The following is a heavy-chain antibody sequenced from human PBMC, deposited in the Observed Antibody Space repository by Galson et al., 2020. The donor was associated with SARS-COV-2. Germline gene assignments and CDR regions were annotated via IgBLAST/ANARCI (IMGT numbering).Heavy chain of an antibody. V-gene: IGHV3-33*06. CDR2: IWYDGSNK. CDR1: GFTFSSYG. J-gene: IGHJ5*02. CDR3: AKDSESYYVPGWNWFDP. D-gene: IGHD3-10*02. Sequence: GGSLRLSCAASGFTFSSYGMHWVRQAPGKGLEWVAVIWYDGSNKYYADSVKGRFTISRDNSKNTLYLQMNSLRAEDTAVYYCAKDSESYYVPGWNWFDPWGQGTLVTVSS.